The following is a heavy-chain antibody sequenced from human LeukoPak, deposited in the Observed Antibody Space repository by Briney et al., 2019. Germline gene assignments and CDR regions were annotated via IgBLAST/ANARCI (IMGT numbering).Heavy chain of an antibody. V-gene: IGHV3-33*06. CDR3: AKEIQQWLVAPDAFDI. CDR2: IWYDGSNK. J-gene: IGHJ3*02. D-gene: IGHD6-19*01. Sequence: PGGSLRLSCAASGFTFSTYGMHWVRQAPGKGLEWVAVIWYDGSNKYYADSVKGRFTISRDNSKNTLYLQMNSLRAEDTAVYYCAKEIQQWLVAPDAFDIWGQGTMVTVSS. CDR1: GFTFSTYG.